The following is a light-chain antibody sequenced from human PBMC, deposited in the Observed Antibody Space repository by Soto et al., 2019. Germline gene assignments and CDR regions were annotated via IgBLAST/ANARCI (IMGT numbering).Light chain of an antibody. J-gene: IGKJ1*01. V-gene: IGKV1-5*03. CDR3: QHYNGCWEA. CDR2: KAS. Sequence: HCSTTVAQSVGERVTXTCRASQTISRWLAWYQEKPGKAPKLLIDKASTLKSGVPSRFIGRGSWTEFSLTISSLQADDFATYYCQHYNGCWEAFGQCTKVDI. CDR1: QTISRW.